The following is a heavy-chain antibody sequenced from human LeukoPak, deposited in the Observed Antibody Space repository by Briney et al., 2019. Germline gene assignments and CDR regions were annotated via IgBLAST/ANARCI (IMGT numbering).Heavy chain of an antibody. CDR3: TREPTVRDMDV. CDR2: IYYSGST. D-gene: IGHD4-11*01. Sequence: SEALSLTCTVSGGSLSSYYWSWIRQPPGKGLEGIGYIYYSGSTNYNPSLTSRVAISVDTSKNPCSRTLNSLAPAPPPVQSCTREPTVRDMDVWGKKATVTVSS. J-gene: IGHJ6*03. CDR1: GGSLSSYY. V-gene: IGHV4-59*01.